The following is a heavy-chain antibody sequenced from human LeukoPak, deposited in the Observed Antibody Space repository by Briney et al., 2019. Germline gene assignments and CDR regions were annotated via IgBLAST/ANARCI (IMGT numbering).Heavy chain of an antibody. J-gene: IGHJ5*02. CDR3: ARESQSGSYNWFDP. V-gene: IGHV4-34*01. CDR1: GGSFSGYY. Sequence: SETLSLTCAVYGGSFSGYYWSWIRQPPGKGLEWIEEINHSGSTNYNPSLKSRVTISVDTSKNQFSLKLSSVTAADTAVYYCARESQSGSYNWFDPWGQGTLVTVSS. CDR2: INHSGST.